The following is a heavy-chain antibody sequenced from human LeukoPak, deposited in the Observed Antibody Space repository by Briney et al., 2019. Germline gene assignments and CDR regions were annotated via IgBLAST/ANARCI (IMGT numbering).Heavy chain of an antibody. Sequence: GASVKVSCKVSGYTLTDLSMHWVRQAPGKGLEWMGGFNPEDGETIYAQKFQGRVAMTEDTSTDTAYMELSSLRSDDTAVYYCATGFYPPNHHERYYYYGMDVWGQGTTVTVSS. V-gene: IGHV1-24*01. J-gene: IGHJ6*02. D-gene: IGHD1-14*01. CDR3: ATGFYPPNHHERYYYYGMDV. CDR1: GYTLTDLS. CDR2: FNPEDGET.